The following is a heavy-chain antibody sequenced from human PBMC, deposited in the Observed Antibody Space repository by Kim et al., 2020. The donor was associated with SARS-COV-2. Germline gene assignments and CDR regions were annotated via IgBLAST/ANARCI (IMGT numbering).Heavy chain of an antibody. D-gene: IGHD5-18*01. CDR2: IWYDGSNK. J-gene: IGHJ4*02. V-gene: IGHV3-33*01. CDR3: ERDSGMITAYSYGYDY. CDR1: GFTFSTCG. Sequence: GGSLRLSCAASGFTFSTCGMHWVRQAPGKGLERVAVIWYDGSNKYYADDVKGRFTISRDNSKNTLYLQMSSLRAEDTAVYYCERDSGMITAYSYGYDYFGQGTQGTVSS.